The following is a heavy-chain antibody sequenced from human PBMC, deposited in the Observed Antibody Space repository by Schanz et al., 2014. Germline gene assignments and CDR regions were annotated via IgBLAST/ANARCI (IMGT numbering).Heavy chain of an antibody. J-gene: IGHJ4*02. Sequence: QVQLVQSGAEVKKPGASVKVSCKASGYSFISHAIHWVRQAPGQRLEWMGWINAANGNTRYSQKFQGRVTITRDTSASTAYMELSSLRSEDTAVYYCARGRGFYDYWGQGTLVAVSS. D-gene: IGHD3-10*01. CDR2: INAANGNT. V-gene: IGHV1-3*01. CDR3: ARGRGFYDY. CDR1: GYSFISHA.